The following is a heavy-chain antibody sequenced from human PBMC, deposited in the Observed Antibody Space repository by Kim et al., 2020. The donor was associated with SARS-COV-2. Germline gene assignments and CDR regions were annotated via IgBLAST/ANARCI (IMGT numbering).Heavy chain of an antibody. CDR3: AKVVIVATYHYYYGMDV. CDR1: GFTFSSYA. V-gene: IGHV3-23*01. J-gene: IGHJ6*02. D-gene: IGHD3-16*02. CDR2: ISGSGDST. Sequence: GGSLRLSCAASGFTFSSYAMNWVRQAPGKGLEWVSAISGSGDSTYYADSVKGRFTISRDNSKHTLYLQMNSLRAEDTAVYYCAKVVIVATYHYYYGMDVWGQGTTVTVSS.